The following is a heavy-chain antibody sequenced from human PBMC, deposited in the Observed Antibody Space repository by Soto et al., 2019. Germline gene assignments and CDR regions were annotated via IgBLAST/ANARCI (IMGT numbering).Heavy chain of an antibody. CDR3: ARGGDPDY. J-gene: IGHJ4*02. Sequence: EVQLVESGGGLVQPGGSLRLSCVASGFRFDYYWMHWVRQAPGGGLMWISRLQIDVSHPAYADSVKGRFTISRDNAKNTLYLQMNNLRVDDTGIYYCARGGDPDYWGQGTLVTVSS. CDR1: GFRFDYYW. D-gene: IGHD4-17*01. CDR2: LQIDVSHP. V-gene: IGHV3-74*01.